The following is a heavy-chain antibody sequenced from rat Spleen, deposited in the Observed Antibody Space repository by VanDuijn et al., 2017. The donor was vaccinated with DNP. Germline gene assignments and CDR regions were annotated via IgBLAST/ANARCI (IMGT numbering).Heavy chain of an antibody. D-gene: IGHD1-6*01. V-gene: IGHV5-31*01. Sequence: EVQLVESGGGLVQPGRSLRLSCAASGFTFNRYWMTWIRHVPGKGLEWVASITSSDGNTNYRDSVKGRFTISRDNAENTLFLQMTSLRSDDTATYYCTTGIHTTAPWFAYWGQGTLVTVSS. J-gene: IGHJ3*01. CDR2: ITSSDGNT. CDR3: TTGIHTTAPWFAY. CDR1: GFTFNRYW.